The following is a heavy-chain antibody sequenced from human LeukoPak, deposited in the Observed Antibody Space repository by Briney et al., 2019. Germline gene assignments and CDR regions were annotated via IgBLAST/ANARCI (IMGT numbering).Heavy chain of an antibody. J-gene: IGHJ3*02. CDR2: ISSSSSTI. D-gene: IGHD2-2*01. V-gene: IGHV3-48*01. Sequence: GGSLRLSCVASGFTFSSYSMNWVRQAPGKGLEWVSYISSSSSTIYYADSVKGRFTISRDNAKNSLYLQMNSLRAEDTAVYYCARDRDGQLPDLAFDIWGQGTMVTVSS. CDR3: ARDRDGQLPDLAFDI. CDR1: GFTFSSYS.